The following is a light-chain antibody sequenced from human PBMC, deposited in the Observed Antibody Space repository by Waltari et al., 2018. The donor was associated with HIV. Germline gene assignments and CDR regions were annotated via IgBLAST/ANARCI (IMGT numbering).Light chain of an antibody. Sequence: QSVLTQPPSVSGAPGQRVTISCTGSSSNIGAGYDVHWYQQLPGTAPKLLIYGNSNRPSGVPDRFSGSKSGTSASLAITGLQAADEADYYCQSDDSSLTTWVFGGGTKLTVL. V-gene: IGLV1-40*01. J-gene: IGLJ3*02. CDR1: SSNIGAGYD. CDR3: QSDDSSLTTWV. CDR2: GNS.